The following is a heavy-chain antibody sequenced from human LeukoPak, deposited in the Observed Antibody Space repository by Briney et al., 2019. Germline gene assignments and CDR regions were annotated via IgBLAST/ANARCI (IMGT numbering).Heavy chain of an antibody. CDR2: IYPGDSDT. V-gene: IGHV5-51*01. J-gene: IGHJ4*02. Sequence: KGGESLKISCKGSGYSFTSYWIGWVRQMPGKGLEWMGVIYPGDSDTRYSPSFQGQVTISADKSISTAYLQWSSLKASDTAMYYCARCGDGYNPSLAGDYWGQGTLVTVSS. CDR1: GYSFTSYW. CDR3: ARCGDGYNPSLAGDY. D-gene: IGHD5-24*01.